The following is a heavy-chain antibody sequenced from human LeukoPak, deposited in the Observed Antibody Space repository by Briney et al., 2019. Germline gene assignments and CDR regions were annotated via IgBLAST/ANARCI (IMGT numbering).Heavy chain of an antibody. D-gene: IGHD5-24*01. CDR3: ATHRDGYNSYFDC. V-gene: IGHV1-2*02. CDR2: INPNSGGT. J-gene: IGHJ4*02. Sequence: ASVKVSCKASGYTFTGYYMHWVRQAPGQGLEWMGWINPNSGGTNYAQKFQGRVTMTRDTSISTAYMELSRLRSDDTAVYYCATHRDGYNSYFDCWGQGTLVTVSS. CDR1: GYTFTGYY.